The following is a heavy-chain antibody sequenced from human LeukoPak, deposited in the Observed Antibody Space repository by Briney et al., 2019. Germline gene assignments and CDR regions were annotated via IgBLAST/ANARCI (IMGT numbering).Heavy chain of an antibody. CDR1: GFTFSSYA. Sequence: GGSLRLSCAASGFTFSSYAMSWVRQAPGKGLEWVSAISGSGGSTYYADSVKGRFTISRDNSKNTLYLQMNSLRAEDTAVYCCAKFERYYYGSGSSDYWGQGTLVTVSS. V-gene: IGHV3-23*01. J-gene: IGHJ4*02. D-gene: IGHD3-10*01. CDR3: AKFERYYYGSGSSDY. CDR2: ISGSGGST.